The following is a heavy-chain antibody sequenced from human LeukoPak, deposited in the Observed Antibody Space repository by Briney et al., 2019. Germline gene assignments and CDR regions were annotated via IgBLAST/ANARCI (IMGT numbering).Heavy chain of an antibody. CDR3: AKYGGICSSTRCYEKFDY. J-gene: IGHJ4*02. CDR1: GFTFSSYS. V-gene: IGHV3-21*04. D-gene: IGHD2-2*01. CDR2: ISSSSSYI. Sequence: GGSLRLSCAASGFTFSSYSMNWVRQAPGKGLEWVSSISSSSSYIYYADSVKGRFTISRDNAKNSLYLQMNSLRAEDTAVYYCAKYGGICSSTRCYEKFDYWGQGTLVTVSS.